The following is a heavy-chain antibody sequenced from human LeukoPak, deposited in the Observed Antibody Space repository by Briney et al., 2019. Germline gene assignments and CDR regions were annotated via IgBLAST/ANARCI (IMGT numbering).Heavy chain of an antibody. CDR2: ISYDGSNK. CDR1: GFTFSSYG. V-gene: IGHV3-30*18. CDR3: AKGSHWVMLPGDAFDI. Sequence: GGSLRLSCVASGFTFSSYGMHWVRQAPGKGLEWVAVISYDGSNKYYADSVKGRFTISRDNSKNTLYLQMNSLRAEDTAVYYCAKGSHWVMLPGDAFDIWGQGTMVTVSS. J-gene: IGHJ3*02. D-gene: IGHD2-21*01.